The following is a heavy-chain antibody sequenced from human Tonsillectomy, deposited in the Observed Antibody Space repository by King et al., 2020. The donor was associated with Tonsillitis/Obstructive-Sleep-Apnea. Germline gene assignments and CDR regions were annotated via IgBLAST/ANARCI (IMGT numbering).Heavy chain of an antibody. CDR1: GGSITSSSYY. CDR3: AGHDYGDYGADY. V-gene: IGHV4-39*07. Sequence: QLQESGPGLVMPSETLSLTCTVSGGSITSSSYYWGWIRQPPGKGLEWIGTIYYSGGSYYNPSLKSRVTISVDTSKNQFSLKLSSVTAADTAVYYCAGHDYGDYGADYWGQGTLVTVSS. J-gene: IGHJ4*02. D-gene: IGHD4-17*01. CDR2: IYYSGGS.